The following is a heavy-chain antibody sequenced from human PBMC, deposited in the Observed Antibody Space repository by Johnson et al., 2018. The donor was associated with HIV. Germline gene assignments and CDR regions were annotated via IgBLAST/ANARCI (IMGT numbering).Heavy chain of an antibody. J-gene: IGHJ3*02. Sequence: VQLVESGGGVVQPGRSLRLSCAASGFTFSSYGMHWVRQAPGKGLEWVAVISYDGSNKYYADSVKGRFTISRDNSKNTLYLQMNSLRAEDTAVYYCARVHPAVAGNDAFDIWGQGTMVTVSS. V-gene: IGHV3-30*03. CDR3: ARVHPAVAGNDAFDI. CDR1: GFTFSSYG. CDR2: ISYDGSNK. D-gene: IGHD6-19*01.